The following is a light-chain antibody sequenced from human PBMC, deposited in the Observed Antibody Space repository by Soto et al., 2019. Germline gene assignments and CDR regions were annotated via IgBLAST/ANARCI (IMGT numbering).Light chain of an antibody. CDR3: AAWDDSLSGVV. J-gene: IGLJ2*01. V-gene: IGLV1-47*01. Sequence: QSVLTQPPSASGTPGQRVTISCSGSSSNIGSNYVYWYHQLPGTAPKLLIYRNNQRPSGVPERFSCSKSGTAASLAISGLRSEDEADYYCAAWDDSLSGVVFGGGTKLTVL. CDR1: SSNIGSNY. CDR2: RNN.